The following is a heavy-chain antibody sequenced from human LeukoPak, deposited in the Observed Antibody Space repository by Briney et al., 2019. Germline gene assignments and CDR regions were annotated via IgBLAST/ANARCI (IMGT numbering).Heavy chain of an antibody. CDR2: IRYDGSNK. CDR3: ARVNMITFGGVIGGGYRYYYYYMDV. J-gene: IGHJ6*03. D-gene: IGHD3-16*02. Sequence: GGSLRLSCAASGFTFSSHGMHWVRQAPGKGLEWVAFIRYDGSNKYYVDSVKGRFTISRDNAKNTLYLQMNSLRAEDTAVYYCARVNMITFGGVIGGGYRYYYYYMDVWGKGTTVTISS. V-gene: IGHV3-30*02. CDR1: GFTFSSHG.